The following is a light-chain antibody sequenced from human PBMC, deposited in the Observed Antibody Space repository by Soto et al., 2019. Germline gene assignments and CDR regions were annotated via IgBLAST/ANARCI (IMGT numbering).Light chain of an antibody. V-gene: IGKV1-5*03. CDR3: QQSYKMPS. J-gene: IGKJ5*01. CDR1: QTISSW. CDR2: KAS. Sequence: IQMTQSPSTLSGSVGDRVTITCRASQTISSWLVWYQQKPGKAPKLLIYKASTLKSGVPSRFSGSGSGTEFTLTISSLEPEDFGTYYCQQSYKMPSFGQGTRLEIK.